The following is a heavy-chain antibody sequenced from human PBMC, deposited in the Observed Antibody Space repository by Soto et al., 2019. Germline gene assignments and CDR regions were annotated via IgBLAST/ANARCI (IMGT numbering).Heavy chain of an antibody. J-gene: IGHJ2*01. V-gene: IGHV1-18*04. D-gene: IGHD5-12*01. CDR1: GYTFTSYG. Sequence: ASVKVSCKASGYTFTSYGISWVRQAPGQGLEWMGWISAYNGSTNYAQKLQGRVTMTTDTSTSTAYMELRSLRSDDTAVYYCARDMGGYTEIYWYFDLWGRGTLVTVSS. CDR2: ISAYNGST. CDR3: ARDMGGYTEIYWYFDL.